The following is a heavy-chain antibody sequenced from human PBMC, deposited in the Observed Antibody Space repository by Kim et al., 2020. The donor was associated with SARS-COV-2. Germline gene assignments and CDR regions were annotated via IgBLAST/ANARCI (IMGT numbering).Heavy chain of an antibody. V-gene: IGHV3-21*01. CDR3: ARDPHIAAAANPPFDY. D-gene: IGHD6-13*01. J-gene: IGHJ4*02. Sequence: SVKGRFNISRDNAKNSLYLQMNSLRAEDTAVYYCARDPHIAAAANPPFDYWGQGTLVTVSS.